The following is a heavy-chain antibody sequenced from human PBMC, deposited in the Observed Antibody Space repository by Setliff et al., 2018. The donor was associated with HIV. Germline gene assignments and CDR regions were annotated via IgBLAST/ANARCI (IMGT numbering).Heavy chain of an antibody. CDR3: ARDGLDLVISVYGF. J-gene: IGHJ4*02. CDR1: GGSISSGDYY. CDR2: IYTSGST. D-gene: IGHD3-22*01. V-gene: IGHV4-61*02. Sequence: SETLSLTCTVSGGSISSGDYYWSWIRQPPGKDLEWIGRIYTSGSTKYNPSLKSRVTISVDTSKNQFSLKLSSVTAADTAVYFCARDGLDLVISVYGFWGQGITVTVSS.